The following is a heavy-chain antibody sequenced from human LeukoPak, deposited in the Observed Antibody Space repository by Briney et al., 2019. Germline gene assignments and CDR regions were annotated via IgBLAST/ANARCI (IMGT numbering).Heavy chain of an antibody. D-gene: IGHD3-10*01. CDR3: ARDRGMVRGVMGHSN. CDR1: GFTFRSYW. J-gene: IGHJ4*02. V-gene: IGHV3-21*01. Sequence: GGSLRPSCAASGFTFRSYWMSWVRQAPGKGLEWVSSISSSSSYIYYADSVKGRFTISRDNAKNSLYLQMNSLRAEDTAVYYCARDRGMVRGVMGHSNWGQGTLVTVSS. CDR2: ISSSSSYI.